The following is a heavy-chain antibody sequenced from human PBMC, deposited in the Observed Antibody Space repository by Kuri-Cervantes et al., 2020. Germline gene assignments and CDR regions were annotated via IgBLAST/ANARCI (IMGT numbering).Heavy chain of an antibody. J-gene: IGHJ4*02. CDR3: ATSSRAEYYFDY. CDR1: GFTFSGYS. V-gene: IGHV3-21*01. CDR2: ISSSSSYI. Sequence: GESLKISCAASGFTFSGYSMNWVRQAPGKGLEWVSSISSSSSYIYYADSVKGRFTISRDNSKNTLYLQMNSLRAEDTAVYYCATSSRAEYYFDYWGQGTLVTVSS.